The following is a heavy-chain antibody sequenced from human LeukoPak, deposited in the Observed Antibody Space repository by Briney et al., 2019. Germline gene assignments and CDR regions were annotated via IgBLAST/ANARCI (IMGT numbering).Heavy chain of an antibody. CDR1: GDSVSSGSYY. V-gene: IGHV4-61*01. CDR2: IYSSGST. D-gene: IGHD6-13*01. J-gene: IGHJ5*02. Sequence: SETLSLTCTVSGDSVSSGSYYWSWIRQPPGKGLEWIGYIYSSGSTDYNPSLKSRVTISVDTSKNQFSLKLTSVTAADTAVYYCARVGSRWNRFDAWGQGTLVTASS. CDR3: ARVGSRWNRFDA.